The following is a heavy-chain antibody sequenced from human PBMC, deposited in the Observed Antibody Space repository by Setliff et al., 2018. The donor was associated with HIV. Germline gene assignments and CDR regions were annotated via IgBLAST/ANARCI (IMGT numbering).Heavy chain of an antibody. Sequence: SLTCAVYGGSLSGHYWTWIRQPPGEGPEWIGEINHSGKTNYNPSLKSRVTISVDTSKNQFSLKVTSVTAADTAVYYCVTSSSWSSRLNFWGQGMLVTVSS. CDR2: INHSGKT. V-gene: IGHV4-34*01. D-gene: IGHD6-13*01. CDR1: GGSLSGHY. CDR3: VTSSSWSSRLNF. J-gene: IGHJ4*02.